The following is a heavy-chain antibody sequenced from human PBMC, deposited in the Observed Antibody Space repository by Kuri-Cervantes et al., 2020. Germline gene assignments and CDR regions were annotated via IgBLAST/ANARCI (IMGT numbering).Heavy chain of an antibody. CDR3: ARVYCGGDCSNWFDP. J-gene: IGHJ5*02. Sequence: LRLPCTVSGGSISSGGYYWSWIRQHPGKGLEWIGYIYYSGSTYYNPSLKSRVTISVDTSKNQFSLKLSSVTAADTAVYYCARVYCGGDCSNWFDPWGQGTLVTVSS. CDR1: GGSISSGGYY. CDR2: IYYSGST. D-gene: IGHD2-21*02. V-gene: IGHV4-31*03.